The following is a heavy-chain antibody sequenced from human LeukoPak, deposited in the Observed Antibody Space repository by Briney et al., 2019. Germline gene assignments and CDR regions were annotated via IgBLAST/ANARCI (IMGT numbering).Heavy chain of an antibody. CDR3: AKDNVPASRIGPFDP. V-gene: IGHV3-23*01. CDR2: ISGSGGST. J-gene: IGHJ5*02. D-gene: IGHD1-26*01. CDR1: GFTFSSYG. Sequence: GGSLRLSCAGSGFTFSSYGMSRVRQAPGKGLEWVSAISGSGGSTYYADSMKGRFTISRDNSKNTLYLQMNSLRAEDTAVYYCAKDNVPASRIGPFDPWGQGTLVIVSS.